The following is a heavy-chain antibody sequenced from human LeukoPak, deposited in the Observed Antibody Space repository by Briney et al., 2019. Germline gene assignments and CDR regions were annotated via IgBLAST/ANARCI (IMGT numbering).Heavy chain of an antibody. Sequence: GGSLRLSCAASGFTFSSFAMSWVRRAPGKGLWWVSSISGSGGATYYADYVKGRFTISRDNSENTLYLQINSLRAEDTAVFYCAKNYGSGTYHNYFDYWGQGTLVTVSS. CDR2: ISGSGGAT. CDR1: GFTFSSFA. CDR3: AKNYGSGTYHNYFDY. J-gene: IGHJ4*02. D-gene: IGHD3-10*01. V-gene: IGHV3-23*01.